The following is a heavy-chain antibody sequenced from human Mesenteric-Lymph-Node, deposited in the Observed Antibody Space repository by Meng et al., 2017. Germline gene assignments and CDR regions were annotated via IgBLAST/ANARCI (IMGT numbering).Heavy chain of an antibody. Sequence: EVQLLDSGGYLVLPGGSLRPSCAASGFAFSSYAMSWVRQVRGKGLEWVSVIEAWGDTYYADSVKGRFTISRDNSMNTPYLQMNSLRTEDTAVYYCAKDYIVGATDLFDYWGQGTLVTVSS. CDR3: AKDYIVGATDLFDY. CDR1: GFAFSSYA. J-gene: IGHJ4*02. D-gene: IGHD1-26*01. CDR2: IEAWGDT. V-gene: IGHV3-23*01.